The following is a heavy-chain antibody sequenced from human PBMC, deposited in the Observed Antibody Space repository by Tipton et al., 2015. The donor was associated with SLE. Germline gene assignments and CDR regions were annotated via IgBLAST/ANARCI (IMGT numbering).Heavy chain of an antibody. V-gene: IGHV3-23*01. Sequence: SLRLSCAVSGFTFNTYAMTWVRQAPGKGREWVSTISSGGGNKYYADAVKGRFTISRDNSKNTLYLQMNSLRAEDTALYYCASYMVANFRRFDFWGQGTLVTVSS. CDR2: ISSGGGNK. CDR3: ASYMVANFRRFDF. J-gene: IGHJ4*02. CDR1: GFTFNTYA. D-gene: IGHD5-12*01.